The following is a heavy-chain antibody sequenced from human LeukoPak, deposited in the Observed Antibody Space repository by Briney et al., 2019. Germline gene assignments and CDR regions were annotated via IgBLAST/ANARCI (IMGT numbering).Heavy chain of an antibody. CDR3: ATDSSGWYRPYFDL. V-gene: IGHV4-39*07. D-gene: IGHD6-19*01. CDR2: IYYSGCT. J-gene: IGHJ2*01. CDR1: GGSISSSSYY. Sequence: SETLSLTCTVSGGSISSSSYYWGWIRQPPGKGLEWIGSIYYSGCTYYNPSLKSRVTISVDTSKNQFSLKLNSVTAADTAVYYCATDSSGWYRPYFDLWGRGTLVTVSS.